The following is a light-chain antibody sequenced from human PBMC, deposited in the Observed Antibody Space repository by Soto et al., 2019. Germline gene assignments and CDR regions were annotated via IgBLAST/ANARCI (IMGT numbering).Light chain of an antibody. CDR1: RSDVGAYNY. J-gene: IGLJ1*01. CDR2: DVT. V-gene: IGLV2-14*03. CDR3: SSFTTSDTYV. Sequence: QSVLTQPASVSGSPGQSVAISCTGTRSDVGAYNYVCWYQQHPGKAPKLLIYDVTNRPSGISDRLSGSKSGNTASLTLSGLQSEHEADYYCSSFTTSDTYVFGRGTKVTVL.